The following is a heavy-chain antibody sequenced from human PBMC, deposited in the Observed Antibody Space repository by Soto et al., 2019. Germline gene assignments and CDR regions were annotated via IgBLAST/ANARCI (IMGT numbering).Heavy chain of an antibody. D-gene: IGHD3-3*01. Sequence: GGSLRLSCAASGSNFSSYNINWVRQAPGKGLEWVSSISSASNHIFYADSVKGRFTISRDNAKSSLNLQMNSLRAEDTAVYYCAKDRGRGSPVSGGMDVWGQGTTVTVSS. V-gene: IGHV3-21*01. CDR1: GSNFSSYN. CDR3: AKDRGRGSPVSGGMDV. J-gene: IGHJ6*02. CDR2: ISSASNHI.